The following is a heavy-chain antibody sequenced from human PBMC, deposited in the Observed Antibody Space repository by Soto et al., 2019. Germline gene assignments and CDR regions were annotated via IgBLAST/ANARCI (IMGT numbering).Heavy chain of an antibody. CDR3: ATSYYDSSGYYQG. CDR1: GFTVSSNY. D-gene: IGHD3-22*01. V-gene: IGHV3-66*01. J-gene: IGHJ4*02. CDR2: IYSGGST. Sequence: GGSLRLSCAASGFTVSSNYMSWVRQAPGKGLEWVSVIYSGGSTYYADSVKGRFTISRDNSKNTLYLQMNSLRAEDTAVYYCATSYYDSSGYYQGWGQGTLVTVSS.